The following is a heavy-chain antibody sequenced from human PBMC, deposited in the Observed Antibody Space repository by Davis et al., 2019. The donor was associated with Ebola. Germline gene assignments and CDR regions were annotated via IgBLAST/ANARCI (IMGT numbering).Heavy chain of an antibody. D-gene: IGHD2-15*01. J-gene: IGHJ5*02. V-gene: IGHV4-30-4*01. CDR3: ARGVRCSGGTCYSNNWFDP. CDR2: TYYSGSP. CDR1: GGSISSGDYY. Sequence: MPSETLSLTCTVSGGSISSGDYYWSWIRQPPGKGLEWIGYTYYSGSPYSNPSLKSRVTISVDTSNDQFSLKLSSVTAADAAVYYCARGVRCSGGTCYSNNWFDPWGQGTLVTVSS.